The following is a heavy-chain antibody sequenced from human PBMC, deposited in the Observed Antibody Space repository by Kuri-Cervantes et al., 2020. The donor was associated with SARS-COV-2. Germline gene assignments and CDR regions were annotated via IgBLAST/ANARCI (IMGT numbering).Heavy chain of an antibody. Sequence: SVKVSCKASGGTFSSYAISWVRQTPGQGLEWMGRIIPILGMANYAQKFQGRVTITADKSTSTAYMELSSLRSEDTAVYYCARDGLPYYDFWSGYYKVWFNPWGQGTLVTVSS. CDR3: ARDGLPYYDFWSGYYKVWFNP. J-gene: IGHJ5*02. V-gene: IGHV1-69*04. CDR2: IIPILGMA. D-gene: IGHD3-3*01. CDR1: GGTFSSYA.